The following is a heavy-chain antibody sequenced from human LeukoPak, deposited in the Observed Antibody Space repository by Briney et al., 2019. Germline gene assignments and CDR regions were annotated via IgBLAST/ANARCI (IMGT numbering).Heavy chain of an antibody. CDR3: ARGDYYGSGSYYNSAFDI. CDR1: GGSFSGYY. Sequence: PSETLSLTCAVYGGSFSGYYWSWIRQPAGKGLEWIGRIYTSGSTNYNPSLKSRVTISVDTSKNQFSLKLNSVTAADTAVYYCARGDYYGSGSYYNSAFDIWGQGTMVTVSS. J-gene: IGHJ3*02. CDR2: IYTSGST. D-gene: IGHD3-10*01. V-gene: IGHV4-59*10.